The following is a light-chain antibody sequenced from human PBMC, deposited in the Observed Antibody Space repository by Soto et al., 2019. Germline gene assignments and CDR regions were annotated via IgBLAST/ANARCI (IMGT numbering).Light chain of an antibody. J-gene: IGKJ5*01. CDR1: QSVTSSY. V-gene: IGKV3-20*01. Sequence: EIGLTQSPGTLSLSPGERATLSCRASQSVTSSYLTWYQQKPGQAPRLLIYGASTRAAGIPDRFSGSGSGTDSTLTISSLEPEDFAVYYCQQYGKLPITFGQGTRLEI. CDR3: QQYGKLPIT. CDR2: GAS.